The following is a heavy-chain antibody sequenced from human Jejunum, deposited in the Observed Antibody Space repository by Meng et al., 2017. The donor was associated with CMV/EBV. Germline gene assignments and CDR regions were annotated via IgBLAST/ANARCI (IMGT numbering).Heavy chain of an antibody. CDR1: FSSYS. J-gene: IGHJ4*01. CDR3: AKALTISGVLRQYYYFDH. CDR2: IDSFSSTM. D-gene: IGHD3-3*01. Sequence: FSSYSMNWVRQAPGKGLEWLSYIDSFSSTMYYADSVEGRFTISRDDSKNRVDLQMNGLRREDTAVYYCAKALTISGVLRQYYYFDHWGHGALVTVSS. V-gene: IGHV3-48*01.